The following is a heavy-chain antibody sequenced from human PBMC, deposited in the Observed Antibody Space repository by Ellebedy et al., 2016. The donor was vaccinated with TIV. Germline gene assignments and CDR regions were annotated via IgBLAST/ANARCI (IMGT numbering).Heavy chain of an antibody. CDR1: GASISSSY. Sequence: MPSETLSLTCTVSGASISSSYWTWIRQTPGKGLEWIGYIHYNGNTYYTPSLKSRVTISLDTSKTQLSLKLMSVTAADTAVYYCARFVGVVVPGGGSYYYGMDVWGRGTAVIVSS. V-gene: IGHV4-59*12. D-gene: IGHD2-15*01. CDR2: IHYNGNT. J-gene: IGHJ6*02. CDR3: ARFVGVVVPGGGSYYYGMDV.